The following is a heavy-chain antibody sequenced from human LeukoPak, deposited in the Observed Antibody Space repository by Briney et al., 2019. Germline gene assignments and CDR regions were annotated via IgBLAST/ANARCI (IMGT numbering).Heavy chain of an antibody. V-gene: IGHV5-51*01. D-gene: IGHD3-10*01. CDR3: ARHNFLVRSELRMGDYMDV. J-gene: IGHJ6*03. Sequence: GESLKVSCKGSGYSFTSYWIGWVRQMPGKGLEWMGIIYPGDSDTRYSPSFQGQVTISADKSISTAYLQWSSLKASDTAMYYCARHNFLVRSELRMGDYMDVWGKGTTVTVSS. CDR1: GYSFTSYW. CDR2: IYPGDSDT.